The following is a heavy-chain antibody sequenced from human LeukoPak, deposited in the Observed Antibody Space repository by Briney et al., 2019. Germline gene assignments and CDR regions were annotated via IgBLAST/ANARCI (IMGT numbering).Heavy chain of an antibody. Sequence: SGGSLRLSCAASGFTVSSNYMSWVRQAPGKGLEWVSVIYSGGSTYYADSVKGRFTTSRDNSKNTLYLQMNSLRAEDTAVYYCARTYYGDGIDYWGQGTLVTVSS. J-gene: IGHJ4*02. CDR1: GFTVSSNY. CDR3: ARTYYGDGIDY. CDR2: IYSGGST. D-gene: IGHD4-17*01. V-gene: IGHV3-66*01.